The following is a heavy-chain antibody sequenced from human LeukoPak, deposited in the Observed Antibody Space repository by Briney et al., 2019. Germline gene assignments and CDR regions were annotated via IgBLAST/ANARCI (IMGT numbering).Heavy chain of an antibody. D-gene: IGHD3-10*01. CDR2: INPSGGST. V-gene: IGHV1-46*01. J-gene: IGHJ4*02. CDR3: ARDYYGSGSYFY. Sequence: ASVKVSCKASGGTFSSYAISWVRQAPGQGLEWMGIINPSGGSTSYAQKFQGRVTMTRDMSTSTVYMELSSLRSEDTAVYYCARDYYGSGSYFYWGQGTLVTVSS. CDR1: GGTFSSYA.